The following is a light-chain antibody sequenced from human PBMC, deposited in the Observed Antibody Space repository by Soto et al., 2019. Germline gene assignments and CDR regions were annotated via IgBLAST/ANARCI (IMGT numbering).Light chain of an antibody. Sequence: QSVLTQPPSASGCPGQSVTISCTGASSDVGGYSYVSWYQQHPGKAPKLMIYEVSKRPSGVPDRFSGSKSGNTASLTVSGLQAEDEADYYCSSYGGSNNLVFGGGTKLTVL. CDR2: EVS. V-gene: IGLV2-8*01. CDR1: SSDVGGYSY. CDR3: SSYGGSNNLV. J-gene: IGLJ2*01.